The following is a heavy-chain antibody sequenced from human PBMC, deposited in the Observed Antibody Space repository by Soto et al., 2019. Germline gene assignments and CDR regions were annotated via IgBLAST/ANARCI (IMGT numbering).Heavy chain of an antibody. J-gene: IGHJ6*03. CDR3: VRDGLTTTPYYMDV. CDR1: GFRFSDHY. CDR2: IRNQANSYTT. Sequence: EVQLVESGGGLVQPGGSLRLSCAASGFRFSDHYMDWVRQAPGKGLEWVGRIRNQANSYTTEYAASVKGRVSISRDDSKNLLYPQMNSLKTEDTAVYYCVRDGLTTTPYYMDVWGKGTTVTVSS. D-gene: IGHD4-17*01. V-gene: IGHV3-72*01.